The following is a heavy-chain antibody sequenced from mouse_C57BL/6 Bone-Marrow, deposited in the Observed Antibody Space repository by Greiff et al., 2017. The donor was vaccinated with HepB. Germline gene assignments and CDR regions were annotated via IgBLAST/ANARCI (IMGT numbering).Heavy chain of an antibody. CDR3: ARECYYYGSSHWYFDV. D-gene: IGHD1-1*01. V-gene: IGHV5-4*01. J-gene: IGHJ1*03. Sequence: EVQGVESGGGLVKPGGSLKLSCAASGFTFSSYAMSWVRQTPEKRLEWVATISDGGSYTYYPDNVKGRFTISRDNAKNHLYLQMSHLKSEDTAMYYCARECYYYGSSHWYFDVWGTGTTVTVSS. CDR2: ISDGGSYT. CDR1: GFTFSSYA.